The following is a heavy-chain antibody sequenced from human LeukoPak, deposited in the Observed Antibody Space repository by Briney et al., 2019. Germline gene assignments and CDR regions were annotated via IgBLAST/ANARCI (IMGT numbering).Heavy chain of an antibody. J-gene: IGHJ6*03. V-gene: IGHV1-8*03. Sequence: ASVKVSCKASGYTFTSYDINWVRQATGQGLEWMGWMNPNSGNTGYAQKFQGRVTITRNTSISTAYMELSSLRSEDTAVYYCARTFSGYDFYYYYYYMDVWGKGTTVTISS. CDR3: ARTFSGYDFYYYYYYMDV. CDR1: GYTFTSYD. CDR2: MNPNSGNT. D-gene: IGHD5-12*01.